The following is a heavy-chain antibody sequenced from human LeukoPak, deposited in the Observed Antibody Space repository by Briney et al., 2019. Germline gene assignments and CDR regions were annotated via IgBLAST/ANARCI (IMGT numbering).Heavy chain of an antibody. D-gene: IGHD5-18*01. J-gene: IGHJ4*02. CDR1: GFTFSSYA. CDR3: AKEGALPTWIQLWSTSYYFDY. Sequence: GGSLRLSCAASGFTFSSYAMSWVRQAPGKGLEWASAISGSGGSTYYADSVKGRFTISRDNSKNTLYLQMNSLRAEDTAVYYCAKEGALPTWIQLWSTSYYFDYWGQGTLVTVSS. CDR2: ISGSGGST. V-gene: IGHV3-23*01.